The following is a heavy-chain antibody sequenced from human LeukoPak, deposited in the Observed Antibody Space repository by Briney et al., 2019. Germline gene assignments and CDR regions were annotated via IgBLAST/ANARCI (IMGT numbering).Heavy chain of an antibody. Sequence: PGGSLRLSCTASEFTFSSYWMSWVRQAPGKGLEWVANIKQDGSEKDYVDSVKGRFTVSRDNAKNSLFLQMNSLRAEDTAIYYCARSLTTLTYEGYWGQGTLVTVSS. V-gene: IGHV3-7*01. CDR2: IKQDGSEK. J-gene: IGHJ4*02. D-gene: IGHD1-1*01. CDR1: EFTFSSYW. CDR3: ARSLTTLTYEGY.